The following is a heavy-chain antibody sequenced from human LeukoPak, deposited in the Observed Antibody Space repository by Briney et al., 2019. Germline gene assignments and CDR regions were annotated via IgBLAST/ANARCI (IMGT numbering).Heavy chain of an antibody. CDR1: GYTFTSYG. Sequence: ASVKVSCKASGYTFTSYGISWVRQAPGQGLEWMGIINPSGGSTSYAQKFQGRVTMTRDTSTSTVYMELSSLRSEDTAVYYCARACYYDSSGYYYHDYYYYYGMDVWGQGTTVTVSS. V-gene: IGHV1-46*01. J-gene: IGHJ6*02. CDR3: ARACYYDSSGYYYHDYYYYYGMDV. D-gene: IGHD3-22*01. CDR2: INPSGGST.